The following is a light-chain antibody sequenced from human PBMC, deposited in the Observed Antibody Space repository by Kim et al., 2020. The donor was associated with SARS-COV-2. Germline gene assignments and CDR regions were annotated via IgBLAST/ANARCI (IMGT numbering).Light chain of an antibody. V-gene: IGKV1-8*01. CDR2: AAS. Sequence: AIQITQSPSSLSASTGDRVTITCRASQDISSYLAWYQQRPGRAPKLLIYAASTLQSGVPSRFSGSGSGTDFTLTISCLQSEDFAAYYCQQYYSNPRTCGGGTKLEI. CDR3: QQYYSNPRT. J-gene: IGKJ4*01. CDR1: QDISSY.